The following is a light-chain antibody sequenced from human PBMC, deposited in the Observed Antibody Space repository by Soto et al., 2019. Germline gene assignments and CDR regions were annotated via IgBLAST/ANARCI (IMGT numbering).Light chain of an antibody. V-gene: IGKV1-39*01. Sequence: DIQMTQSPSSLSASVGDRVTITCRASQSISSYLNWYQQKPWKAPKLLIYAASSLQSGVPSRFSGSGSGTAFHLTISILQPEDFATYYCQQSYSTPWTFGQGTKVEIK. J-gene: IGKJ1*01. CDR1: QSISSY. CDR2: AAS. CDR3: QQSYSTPWT.